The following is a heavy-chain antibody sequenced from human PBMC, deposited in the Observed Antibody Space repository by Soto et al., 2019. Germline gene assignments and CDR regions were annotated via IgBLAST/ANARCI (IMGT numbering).Heavy chain of an antibody. D-gene: IGHD1-26*01. CDR2: IFTTGST. V-gene: IGHV4-4*07. CDR3: ARDLGTGGMDV. Sequence: SETLSLTCTVSGGSIIAYYWSWVRQPAGKGLEWIGRIFTTGSTNYNPSLKSRVTMSVDTSKNHFSLQLSSVNAADTAVYFCARDLGTGGMDVWGQRTTVTVSS. CDR1: GGSIIAYY. J-gene: IGHJ6*02.